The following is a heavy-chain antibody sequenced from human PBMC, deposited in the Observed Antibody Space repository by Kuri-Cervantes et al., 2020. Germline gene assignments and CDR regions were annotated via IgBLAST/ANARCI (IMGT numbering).Heavy chain of an antibody. J-gene: IGHJ4*02. V-gene: IGHV3-30-3*01. CDR2: ISYDGSNK. CDR3: AREEAALFDY. Sequence: GESLKISCAASGFTFSSYAMHWVRQAPGKGLEWVAVISYDGSNKYYADSVKGRFTISRDNSKNTLYLQMNSLRAEDTAVYYCAREEAALFDYWGQGTLVTVSS. CDR1: GFTFSSYA.